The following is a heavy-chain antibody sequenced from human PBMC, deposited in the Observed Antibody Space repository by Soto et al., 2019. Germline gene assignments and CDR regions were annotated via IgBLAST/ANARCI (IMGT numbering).Heavy chain of an antibody. CDR1: GFTFDDYA. CDR2: ISWNTYII. J-gene: IGHJ3*01. D-gene: IGHD3-10*01. CDR3: AKDRVRGRFGESSFDV. V-gene: IGHV3-9*01. Sequence: EAQLVESGGGLVQPGRSLRLSCAASGFTFDDYAMHWVRQAPGKGLEWVSGISWNTYIIDYVDSVKGRFTTSRDNAKSSLYLQMDSLRTEDTALYYCAKDRVRGRFGESSFDVWGQGTMVTVS.